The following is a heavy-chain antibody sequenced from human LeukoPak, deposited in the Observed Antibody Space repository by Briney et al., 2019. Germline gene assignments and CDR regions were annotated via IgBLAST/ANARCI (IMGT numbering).Heavy chain of an antibody. Sequence: PSETLSLTCTVSGGSISSSSYYWGWIRQPPGKGLEWSGSIYYSGSTYYNPSLKSRVTISVDTSKNQFSLKLSSVTAADTAVYYCARDRAVANPADYWGQGTLVTVSS. CDR3: ARDRAVANPADY. V-gene: IGHV4-39*07. CDR2: IYYSGST. CDR1: GGSISSSSYY. J-gene: IGHJ4*02. D-gene: IGHD6-19*01.